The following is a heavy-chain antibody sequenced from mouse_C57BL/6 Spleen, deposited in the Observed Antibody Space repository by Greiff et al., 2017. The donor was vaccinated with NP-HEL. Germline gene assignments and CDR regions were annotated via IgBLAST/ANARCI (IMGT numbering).Heavy chain of an antibody. D-gene: IGHD3-2*02. V-gene: IGHV1-53*01. Sequence: QVQLKESGTELVKPGASVKLSCKASGYTFTSYWMHWVKQRPGQGLEWIGNINPSNGGTNYNEKFKSKATLTVDKSSSTAYMQLSSLTSEDSAVYYCARPAQATSDWYFDVWGTGTTVTVSS. CDR3: ARPAQATSDWYFDV. CDR2: INPSNGGT. J-gene: IGHJ1*03. CDR1: GYTFTSYW.